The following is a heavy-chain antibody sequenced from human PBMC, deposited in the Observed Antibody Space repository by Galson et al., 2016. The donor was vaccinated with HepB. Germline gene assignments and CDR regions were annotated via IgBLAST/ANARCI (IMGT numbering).Heavy chain of an antibody. CDR1: GFTFSDYW. V-gene: IGHV3-33*08. CDR2: IRHDGTND. CDR3: ARTPDYGDPGSPLDI. J-gene: IGHJ3*02. D-gene: IGHD4-17*01. Sequence: SLRLSCAASGFTFSDYWMHWVRQAPGKGLEWVAVIRHDGTNDYYPDSMNGRFTISRDNSKNTLYLQMHSLRADDTAVYYCARTPDYGDPGSPLDIWGQGTLVIVSS.